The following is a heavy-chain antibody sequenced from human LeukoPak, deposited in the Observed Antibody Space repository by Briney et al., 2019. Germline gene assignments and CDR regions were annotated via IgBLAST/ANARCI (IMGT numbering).Heavy chain of an antibody. V-gene: IGHV3-74*01. Sequence: GGSLRLSCAASGFTFSSYWMHWVRQAPGKGLVWVSRINSDGSSTSYADSVKGRFTISRDNAKNSLYLQMNSLRVEDTALYYCARPSSSGWSYYFDSWGQGTLVTVSS. D-gene: IGHD6-19*01. CDR3: ARPSSSGWSYYFDS. CDR1: GFTFSSYW. J-gene: IGHJ4*02. CDR2: INSDGSST.